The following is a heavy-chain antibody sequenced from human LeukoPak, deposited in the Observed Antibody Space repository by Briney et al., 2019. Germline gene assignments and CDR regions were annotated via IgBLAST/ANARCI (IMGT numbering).Heavy chain of an antibody. Sequence: SETLSLTFTVSGGSISSYYWSWIRQPPGKGLEWIGYIYYSGSTNYNPSLKSRVTISVDTSKNQFSLKLSSVTAADTAVYYCARDRAAAGTDYWGQGTLVTVSS. J-gene: IGHJ4*02. CDR1: GGSISSYY. V-gene: IGHV4-59*12. CDR2: IYYSGST. CDR3: ARDRAAAGTDY. D-gene: IGHD6-13*01.